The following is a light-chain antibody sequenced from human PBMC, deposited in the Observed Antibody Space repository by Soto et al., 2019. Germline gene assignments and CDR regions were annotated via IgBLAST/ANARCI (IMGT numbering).Light chain of an antibody. CDR2: DAS. V-gene: IGKV3-20*01. J-gene: IGKJ2*01. Sequence: EIVLTQSPGTLSLSPGERATLSCRASQSVSSSYLAWYQQKPGQAPRLLLYDASSRATGIPDWFSGSGSGTDYTLTISSLATEDFAVDYWQQYGSSLYTFGQGPKLEIK. CDR3: QQYGSSLYT. CDR1: QSVSSSY.